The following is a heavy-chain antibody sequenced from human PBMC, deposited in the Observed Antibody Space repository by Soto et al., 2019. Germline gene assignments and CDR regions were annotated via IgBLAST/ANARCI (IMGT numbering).Heavy chain of an antibody. CDR2: IYISGST. Sequence: SETLSLTCTVSGGSLSSYYWNWIRQPAGKGLEWIGRIYISGSTNYNPSLKSRVTMSVDTSQNTFSLKLSSVTAPDTAVYYCARDNQQPEEYHYRLDVWGQGTTVTVSS. CDR1: GGSLSSYY. D-gene: IGHD6-13*01. CDR3: ARDNQQPEEYHYRLDV. J-gene: IGHJ6*02. V-gene: IGHV4-4*07.